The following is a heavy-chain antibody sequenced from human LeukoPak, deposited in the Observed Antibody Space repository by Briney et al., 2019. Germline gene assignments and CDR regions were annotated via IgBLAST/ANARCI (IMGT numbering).Heavy chain of an antibody. CDR1: GFTFSSYS. V-gene: IGHV3-21*01. CDR3: ARGASRSYRSWFDP. Sequence: GGSLRLSCAASGFTFSSYSMNWVRQAPGKGLDWVSSISSINSYIYYADSVKGRFTVSRDNAKNSLYLQMNSLRAEDTAVYYCARGASRSYRSWFDPWGQGTLVTVSS. D-gene: IGHD1-26*01. J-gene: IGHJ5*02. CDR2: ISSINSYI.